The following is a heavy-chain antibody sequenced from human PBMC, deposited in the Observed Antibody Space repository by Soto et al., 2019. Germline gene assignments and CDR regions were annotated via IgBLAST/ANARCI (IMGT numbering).Heavy chain of an antibody. CDR1: GGSISGYY. V-gene: IGHV4-59*01. Sequence: SETLSLTCTVSGGSISGYYWSWIRQPPGKGLEWIGYMYNTGSTVYNPSFKSRVTISVDTSRNQFSLKLNSVTAADTAVYYCARDLWGYCGTDCYPLDVWGQGTTVTVS. CDR2: MYNTGST. J-gene: IGHJ6*02. D-gene: IGHD2-21*02. CDR3: ARDLWGYCGTDCYPLDV.